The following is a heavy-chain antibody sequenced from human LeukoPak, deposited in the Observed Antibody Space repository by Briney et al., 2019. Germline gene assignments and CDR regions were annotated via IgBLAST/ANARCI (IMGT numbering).Heavy chain of an antibody. Sequence: GGSLRLSCAASGFTFSNYAVMWVRQAPGLGLEWVSAITSAGAPRYADSVKGRFTISRDNSKNTLYLQMNSLRAEDTAQYFCARDPNGDYIGAFEFWGQGTGVTVSS. V-gene: IGHV3-23*01. J-gene: IGHJ3*01. CDR1: GFTFSNYA. CDR2: ITSAGAP. CDR3: ARDPNGDYIGAFEF. D-gene: IGHD4-17*01.